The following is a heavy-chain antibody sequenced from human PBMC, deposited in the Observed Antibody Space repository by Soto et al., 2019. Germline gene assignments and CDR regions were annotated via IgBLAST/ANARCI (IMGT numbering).Heavy chain of an antibody. Sequence: ASVKVSCKASGYTFTSYGISWVRQAPGQGLEWMGWISAYNGNTNYAQKLQGRVTMTTDTSTSTAYMELRSLRSDDTAVYYCARVGKAMVLNLHWFDPWGQGTLVTVSS. V-gene: IGHV1-18*01. D-gene: IGHD5-18*01. CDR1: GYTFTSYG. CDR2: ISAYNGNT. J-gene: IGHJ5*02. CDR3: ARVGKAMVLNLHWFDP.